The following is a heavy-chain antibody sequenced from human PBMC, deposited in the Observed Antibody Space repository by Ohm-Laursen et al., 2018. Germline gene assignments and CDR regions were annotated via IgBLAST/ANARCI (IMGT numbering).Heavy chain of an antibody. CDR1: GGSISSYY. Sequence: GTLSLTCTVSGGSISSYYWSWIRQPPGKGLESIGNIDDNGNTNYNPSLQGRVTISINTSKNQFSLQLRFVTAADTAVYHCAGAPNLYYFDYWGQGTLVTVSS. D-gene: IGHD1-26*01. CDR2: IDDNGNT. CDR3: AGAPNLYYFDY. V-gene: IGHV4-59*08. J-gene: IGHJ4*02.